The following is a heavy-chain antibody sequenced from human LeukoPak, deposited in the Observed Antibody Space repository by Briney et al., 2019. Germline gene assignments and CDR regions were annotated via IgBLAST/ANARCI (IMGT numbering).Heavy chain of an antibody. D-gene: IGHD6-13*01. CDR2: IYHTGGT. Sequence: TSETLSLTCAVSNGSMGYYYWSWLRQPPGKGLEWIGYIYHTGGTNYNPSLKSRLTISLDMSRNQLSLRLTSVTAADTAVYYCARGGSSQGSTPKQYFYYMNVWGRGTTVSVSS. V-gene: IGHV4-59*01. CDR1: NGSMGYYY. CDR3: ARGGSSQGSTPKQYFYYMNV. J-gene: IGHJ6*03.